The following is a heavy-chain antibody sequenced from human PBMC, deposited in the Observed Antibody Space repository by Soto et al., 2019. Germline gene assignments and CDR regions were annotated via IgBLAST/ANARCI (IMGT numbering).Heavy chain of an antibody. CDR3: ARDRRSGSYHSDY. CDR1: GGSFSGYY. CDR2: INHSGST. Sequence: SETLSLTCAVYGGSFSGYYWSWIRQPPGKGLEWIGEINHSGSTNYNPSLKSRVTISVDTSKNQFSLKLSSVTAADTAVYYCARDRRSGSYHSDYWGQGTLVTVS. J-gene: IGHJ4*02. D-gene: IGHD1-26*01. V-gene: IGHV4-34*01.